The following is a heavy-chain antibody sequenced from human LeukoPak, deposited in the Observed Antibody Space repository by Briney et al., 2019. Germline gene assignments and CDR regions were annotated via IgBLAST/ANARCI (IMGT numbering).Heavy chain of an antibody. J-gene: IGHJ5*02. CDR2: IYYTGST. D-gene: IGHD4-17*01. V-gene: IGHV4-61*01. Sequence: ASETLSLTCTVSGDSVSSPSFFWSRIRQPPGKGLEWIGHIYYTGSTKYNPSLKSRITMSIGKSKNQFSLILSSVTAADTAVYYCASRYGDYVRGWFDPWGQGTLVTVSS. CDR1: GDSVSSPSFF. CDR3: ASRYGDYVRGWFDP.